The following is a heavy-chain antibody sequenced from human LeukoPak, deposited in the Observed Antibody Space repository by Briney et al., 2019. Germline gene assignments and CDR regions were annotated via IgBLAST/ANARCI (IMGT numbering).Heavy chain of an antibody. D-gene: IGHD4-17*01. J-gene: IGHJ5*02. CDR1: GFTFSSYW. CDR3: ARGSTTVTTKDWFDP. V-gene: IGHV3-74*03. CDR2: INTYGTST. Sequence: GGSLRLSCAASGFTFSSYWMHWVRQTRGKGLVWVARINTYGTSTTYGDSVEGRFTISRDNAKNTLDLEMNSLRDDDTAVYYCARGSTTVTTKDWFDPWGQGTQVTVSS.